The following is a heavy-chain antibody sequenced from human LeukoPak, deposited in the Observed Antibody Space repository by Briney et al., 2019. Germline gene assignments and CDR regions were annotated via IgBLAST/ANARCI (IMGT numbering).Heavy chain of an antibody. CDR3: AKAPEYCSSTSCTRGAFDI. CDR1: GFTFDDYA. CDR2: ISWNSGSI. J-gene: IGHJ3*02. Sequence: SGGSLRLSCAASGFTFDDYAMHWVRQAPGKGLEWVSGISWNSGSIGYADSVKGRFTISRDNAKNSLYLQMNSLRAEDMALYYCAKAPEYCSSTSCTRGAFDIWGQGTMVTVSS. V-gene: IGHV3-9*03. D-gene: IGHD2-2*01.